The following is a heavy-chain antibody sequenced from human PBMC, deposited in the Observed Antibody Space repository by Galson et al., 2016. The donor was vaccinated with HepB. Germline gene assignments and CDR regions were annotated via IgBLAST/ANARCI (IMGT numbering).Heavy chain of an antibody. Sequence: SLRLSCAASGFSFNTYDMHWVRQAPGKGLEWVALIWYDGSNKYYVDSVKGRFTISRDNSKNTLYLQMSSLRAEDTAVYYCAREMSDSGAYDSWGQGTLVAVSS. CDR1: GFSFNTYD. V-gene: IGHV3-33*01. CDR3: AREMSDSGAYDS. CDR2: IWYDGSNK. J-gene: IGHJ4*02. D-gene: IGHD2-15*01.